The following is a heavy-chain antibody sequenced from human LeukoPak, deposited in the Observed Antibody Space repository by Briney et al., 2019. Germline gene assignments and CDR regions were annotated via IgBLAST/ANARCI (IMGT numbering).Heavy chain of an antibody. J-gene: IGHJ5*02. V-gene: IGHV3-23*01. CDR2: ISGSGGST. CDR1: GFTFSSYA. D-gene: IGHD4-17*01. CDR3: ARGDYANWFDP. Sequence: GGSLRLTCAASGFTFSSYAMSWVRQAPGKGLEWVSAISGSGGSTYYADSVKGRFTISRDNSKNTLYLQMNSLRAEDTAVYYCARGDYANWFDPWGQGTLVTVFS.